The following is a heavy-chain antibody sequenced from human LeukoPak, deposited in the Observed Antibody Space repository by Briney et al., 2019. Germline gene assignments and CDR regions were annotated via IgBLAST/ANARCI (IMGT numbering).Heavy chain of an antibody. CDR1: GGSFSSTTYS. J-gene: IGHJ4*02. CDR2: IYSSGST. CDR3: AREVGRGHTFGSNY. V-gene: IGHV4-39*02. D-gene: IGHD5-18*01. Sequence: PSETLSLTCTVSGGSFSSTTYSWGWIRQPPGKGLEWIGSIYSSGSTYYNPSLRSRVTISVDTSKNQFSLKLSSVTAADTAVYYCAREVGRGHTFGSNYWGQGTLVTVSS.